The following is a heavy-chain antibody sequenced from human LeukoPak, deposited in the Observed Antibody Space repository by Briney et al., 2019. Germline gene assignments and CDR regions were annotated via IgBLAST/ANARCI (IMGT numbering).Heavy chain of an antibody. CDR3: AAGTFDDNCDYERGKFFDH. V-gene: IGHV4-39*02. Sequence: SETLSVTCQASGGSFTSSGIYCGRVRQPPGTGPVWLASFYYSGLTYDNPSLKSRVSISVDLSKTHFYLKVSSVTAADTAVYYCAAGTFDDNCDYERGKFFDHWGQGTLVTVSS. J-gene: IGHJ4*02. CDR1: GGSFTSSGIY. CDR2: FYYSGLT. D-gene: IGHD4-17*01.